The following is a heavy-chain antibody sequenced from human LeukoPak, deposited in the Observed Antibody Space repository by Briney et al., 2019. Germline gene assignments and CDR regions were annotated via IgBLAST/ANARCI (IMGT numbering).Heavy chain of an antibody. V-gene: IGHV4-59*01. CDR1: GASISSYY. D-gene: IGHD3-10*01. CDR3: ATRSSGSPTPPVFDI. Sequence: PSETLTLTCTVSGASISSYYRSWIRQPPGKGLEWIGHIYHTGSTNYNPSLKSRVTMSVDTSKAQLSLRLTSVTAADTAVYYCATRSSGSPTPPVFDIWGQGPVAPVSS. CDR2: IYHTGST. J-gene: IGHJ3*02.